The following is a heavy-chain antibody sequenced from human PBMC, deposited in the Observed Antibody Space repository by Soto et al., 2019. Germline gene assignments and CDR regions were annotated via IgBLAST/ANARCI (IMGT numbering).Heavy chain of an antibody. D-gene: IGHD1-26*01. CDR1: GGSICTSC. J-gene: IGHJ4*02. CDR2: IYSSGSA. V-gene: IGHV4-4*07. Sequence: AVSLTDTVCGGSICTSCLTWLRQPAGKGLEWIGHIYSSGSANYNPSLKSRVSMSVDTSKNQFSLKLNSVTAADTAVYYCATIVGANDYWGQGALVTVSS. CDR3: ATIVGANDY.